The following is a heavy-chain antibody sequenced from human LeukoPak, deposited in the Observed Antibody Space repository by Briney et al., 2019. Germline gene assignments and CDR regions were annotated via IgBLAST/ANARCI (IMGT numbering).Heavy chain of an antibody. Sequence: GGSLRLSCAASGLTFSSYAMSWVRQAPGKGLEWVSAISGSGGSTYYADSVKGRFTISRDNSKNTLYLQMNSLRAEDTAVYYCAKGWVDYYDSSGYYWAFDYWGQGTLVTVSS. CDR3: AKGWVDYYDSSGYYWAFDY. V-gene: IGHV3-23*01. CDR2: ISGSGGST. D-gene: IGHD3-22*01. CDR1: GLTFSSYA. J-gene: IGHJ4*02.